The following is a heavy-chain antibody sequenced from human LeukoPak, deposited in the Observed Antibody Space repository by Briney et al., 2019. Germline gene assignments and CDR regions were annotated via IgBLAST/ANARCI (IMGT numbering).Heavy chain of an antibody. D-gene: IGHD6-13*01. Sequence: ASVKVSCKASGYTFTGYYMYWVRQAPGQGLEWMGWINPNSGGTNYAQKFQGRVTMTGDTSISTAYMELSRLRSDDTAEYYCARAFGYGAAAGTFGYWGQGTLVTVSS. V-gene: IGHV1-2*02. CDR3: ARAFGYGAAAGTFGY. CDR1: GYTFTGYY. CDR2: INPNSGGT. J-gene: IGHJ4*02.